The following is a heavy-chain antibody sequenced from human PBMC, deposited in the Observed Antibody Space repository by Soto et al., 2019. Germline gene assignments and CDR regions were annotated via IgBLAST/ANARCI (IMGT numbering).Heavy chain of an antibody. J-gene: IGHJ4*02. CDR1: GFIFSDHG. V-gene: IGHV3-23*01. Sequence: PGGSLRLSCTASGFIFSDHGMHWVRQAPGKGLEWVAPISGSVGSTFYADSVKGRFTISRDNYLNTLDLQLNSLRAEDTAVYYCAKDRTIASRTFDSWGQGAMVTVYS. D-gene: IGHD6-6*01. CDR3: AKDRTIASRTFDS. CDR2: ISGSVGST.